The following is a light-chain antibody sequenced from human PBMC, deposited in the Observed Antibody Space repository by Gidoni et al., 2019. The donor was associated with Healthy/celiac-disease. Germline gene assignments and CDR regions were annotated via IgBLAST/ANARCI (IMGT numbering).Light chain of an antibody. Sequence: VLTQSPGTLSLSPGERATLSCRASQSVSSSYLAWYQQKPGQAPRLLIYSASSRATGSPDRFSGSGSGTDFTLTISRLEPEDFAVYYCQQYGSSVTFXGXTKVEIK. CDR1: QSVSSSY. V-gene: IGKV3-20*01. J-gene: IGKJ4*01. CDR3: QQYGSSVT. CDR2: SAS.